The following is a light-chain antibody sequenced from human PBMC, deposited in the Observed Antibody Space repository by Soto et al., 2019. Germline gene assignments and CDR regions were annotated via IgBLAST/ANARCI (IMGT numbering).Light chain of an antibody. CDR3: SSYTSSSSLGV. Sequence: QSALTQPASVSGSPGQSITISCTGTSSDVGDYNYVSWYQQHPGKAPRLIIYEVSNRPSGVSNRFSGSKSGNTASLTISGLQADDQADYYCSSYTSSSSLGVFGGGTKLTLL. CDR1: SSDVGDYNY. CDR2: EVS. V-gene: IGLV2-14*01. J-gene: IGLJ3*02.